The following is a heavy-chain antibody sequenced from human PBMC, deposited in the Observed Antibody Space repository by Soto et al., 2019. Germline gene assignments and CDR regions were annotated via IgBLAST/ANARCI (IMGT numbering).Heavy chain of an antibody. CDR3: VKASTYSSSQGWFDP. CDR1: GFSFDGYA. J-gene: IGHJ5*02. Sequence: PGGSLRLSCAASGFSFDGYAMNWVRQPPGKGLEWVSGISWNSGNIDYADSVKGRFTISRDNAKNSLYLQMNSLRAEDTALYYCVKASTYSSSQGWFDPWGQGT. CDR2: ISWNSGNI. D-gene: IGHD6-6*01. V-gene: IGHV3-9*01.